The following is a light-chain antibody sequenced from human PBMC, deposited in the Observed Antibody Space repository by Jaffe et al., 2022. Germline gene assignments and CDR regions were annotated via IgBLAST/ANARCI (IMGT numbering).Light chain of an antibody. CDR2: VNSDGSH. CDR3: QAWDTGIGV. Sequence: QLVLTQSPSASASLGASVKLTCALSSGHSSDAIAWHQQQPERGPRYLMKVNSDGSHSKGDGIPDRFSGSSSGAERYLTISSLQSEDEADYYCQAWDTGIGVFGGGTKLTVL. CDR1: SGHSSDA. V-gene: IGLV4-69*01. J-gene: IGLJ3*02.